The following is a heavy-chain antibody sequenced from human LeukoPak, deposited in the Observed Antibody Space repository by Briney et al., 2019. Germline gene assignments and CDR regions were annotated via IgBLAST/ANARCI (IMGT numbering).Heavy chain of an antibody. CDR3: ARFASYDILTGYYIEAFDI. CDR2: ISHSGST. Sequence: SETLSLTCAVYGGSFSGYYWSWIRQPPGKGLEWIGEISHSGSTNYNPSLKSRVTISVDTSKNQFSLKLSSVTAADTAVYYCARFASYDILTGYYIEAFDIWGQGTMVSVSS. J-gene: IGHJ3*02. CDR1: GGSFSGYY. D-gene: IGHD3-9*01. V-gene: IGHV4-34*01.